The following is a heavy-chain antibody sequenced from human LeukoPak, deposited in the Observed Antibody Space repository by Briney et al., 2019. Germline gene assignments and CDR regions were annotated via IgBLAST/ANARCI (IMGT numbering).Heavy chain of an antibody. Sequence: GGSLRLSCVTSAFTFRDHWMHWVRQAPGKGLVWVSRIRGDSNSISYADSVKGRFTISRDNAESTLYLQMNNLRVEDTAVYYCATNTYADYVSVDIWGQGTMVTVSS. J-gene: IGHJ3*02. CDR3: ATNTYADYVSVDI. CDR1: AFTFRDHW. V-gene: IGHV3-74*01. CDR2: IRGDSNSI. D-gene: IGHD2-2*01.